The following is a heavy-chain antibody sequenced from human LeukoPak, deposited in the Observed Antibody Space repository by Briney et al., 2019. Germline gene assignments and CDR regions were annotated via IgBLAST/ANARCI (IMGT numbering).Heavy chain of an antibody. CDR3: ARHGSGWYGYYYYGMDV. CDR1: GGSISSYY. J-gene: IGHJ6*02. V-gene: IGHV4-59*08. D-gene: IGHD6-19*01. Sequence: PSETLSLTCTVSGGSISSYYWSWIRQPPGKGLEGIGYIYYSGSTNYNPSLKSRVTISVDTSKNQFSLKLSSVTAADTAVYYCARHGSGWYGYYYYGMDVWGQGTTVTVSS. CDR2: IYYSGST.